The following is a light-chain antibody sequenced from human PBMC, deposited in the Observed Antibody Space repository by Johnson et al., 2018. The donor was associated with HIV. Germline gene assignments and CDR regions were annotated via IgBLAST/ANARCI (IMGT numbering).Light chain of an antibody. CDR2: ANN. CDR3: GTWESRLSRCC. CDR1: SSNIGNNF. J-gene: IGLJ1*01. Sequence: QSVLTQPPSVSAAPGQKVTISCSGSSSNIGNNFVSWYQQLPGTAPKLLIYANNKRPSGIADRFSGSKSGTSATLGITGLQPGDEADYYCGTWESRLSRCCFGTGTKGTVL. V-gene: IGLV1-51*02.